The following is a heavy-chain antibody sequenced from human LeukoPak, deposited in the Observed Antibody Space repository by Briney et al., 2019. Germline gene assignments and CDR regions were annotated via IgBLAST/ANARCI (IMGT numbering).Heavy chain of an antibody. D-gene: IGHD4-17*01. CDR1: GFTFSDYY. J-gene: IGHJ5*02. V-gene: IGHV3-11*04. Sequence: GGSLRLSCAASGFTFSDYYMSWIRQAPGKGLEWVSYISSSSSTIYYADSVKGRFTISRDNAKNSLYLQMNSLRAEDTAVYYCATTYYGDYAWRFDPWGQGTLVTVSS. CDR2: ISSSSSTI. CDR3: ATTYYGDYAWRFDP.